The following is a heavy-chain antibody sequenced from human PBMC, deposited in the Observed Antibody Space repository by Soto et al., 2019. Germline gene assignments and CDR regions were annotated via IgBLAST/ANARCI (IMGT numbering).Heavy chain of an antibody. D-gene: IGHD1-26*01. CDR2: IYSGGST. CDR3: ARAPRSGDCFDY. V-gene: IGHV4-59*01. Sequence: SETLSLTCTVSSGSMSRYYWAWIRQPPGKGLEWIGYIYSGGSTFYNPSLQSRVTISVDTARNRFSLRLNSVTAADTAVYYCARAPRSGDCFDYWGQGTLVTVS. CDR1: SGSMSRYY. J-gene: IGHJ4*02.